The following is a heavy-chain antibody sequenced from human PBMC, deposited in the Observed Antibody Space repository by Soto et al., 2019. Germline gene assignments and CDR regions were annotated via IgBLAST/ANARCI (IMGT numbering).Heavy chain of an antibody. J-gene: IGHJ4*02. V-gene: IGHV1-69*12. D-gene: IGHD3-16*01. Sequence: QVQLVQSGAEVKKPGSSVKVSCKASGGTFSSYAISWVRQAPGQGLGWRGGIIPIFGTANYAQKLQRRVTITADASKSTASMELSTMRSADTAVYYCAGVGGGCAGGPFDYWGQGTLVTVSS. CDR1: GGTFSSYA. CDR3: AGVGGGCAGGPFDY. CDR2: IIPIFGTA.